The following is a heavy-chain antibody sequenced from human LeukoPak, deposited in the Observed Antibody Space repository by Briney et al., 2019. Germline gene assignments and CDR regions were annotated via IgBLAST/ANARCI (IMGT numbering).Heavy chain of an antibody. D-gene: IGHD4-11*01. J-gene: IGHJ4*02. CDR1: GFTFSSYS. CDR2: IHSGGST. V-gene: IGHV3-66*01. Sequence: PGGSLRLSCAASGFTFSSYSMNWVRQAPGKGPEWVSLIHSGGSTYYADSVKGRFTISRDNSKNTVYLQMNSLRAEDTAVYYCAIHDYLAVWGQGTLVTVSS. CDR3: AIHDYLAV.